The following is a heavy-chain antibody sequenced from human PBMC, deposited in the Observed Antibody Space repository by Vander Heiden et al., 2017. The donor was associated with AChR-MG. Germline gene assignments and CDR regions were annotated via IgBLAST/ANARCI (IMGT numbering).Heavy chain of an antibody. Sequence: QVQLVQSGAEVKKPGSSVKVSCKASGGTFRSYASSWVRQAPGQGLEWMGGIIPIFGTANYAQKFQGRVTITADESTSTAYMELSSLRSEDTAVYYCARQLHYDYVWGVAFDIWGQGTMVTVSS. CDR3: ARQLHYDYVWGVAFDI. CDR2: IIPIFGTA. CDR1: GGTFRSYA. D-gene: IGHD3-16*01. J-gene: IGHJ3*02. V-gene: IGHV1-69*01.